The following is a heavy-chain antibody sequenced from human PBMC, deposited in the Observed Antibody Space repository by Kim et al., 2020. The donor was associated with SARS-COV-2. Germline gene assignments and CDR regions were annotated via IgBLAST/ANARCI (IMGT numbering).Heavy chain of an antibody. J-gene: IGHJ4*02. V-gene: IGHV3-30*18. CDR3: AKYFDYYDSSPTDFFDH. CDR1: GFTFSTYD. D-gene: IGHD3-22*01. Sequence: GGSLRLSCAASGFTFSTYDMHWVRQAPGKGLEWVAVISYDGTITYYADSVKGRFTISRDNSGNTVYLQMNSLTAEDTAVYYCAKYFDYYDSSPTDFFDHWGQGTKAIVSS. CDR2: ISYDGTIT.